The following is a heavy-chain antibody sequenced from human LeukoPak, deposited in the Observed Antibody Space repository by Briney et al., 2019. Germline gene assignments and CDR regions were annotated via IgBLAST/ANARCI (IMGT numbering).Heavy chain of an antibody. D-gene: IGHD4-17*01. CDR1: GFTVSSNY. CDR2: IYSDGST. J-gene: IGHJ4*02. Sequence: GGSLRLSCAVSGFTVSSNYMSWVRQAPGKALEWVSLIYSDGSTYYADSVKGRFTISRDNSKNTLYLQMNSLRVEDTAVYYCAKDAFYGDYGPFDYWGQGTLVTVSS. CDR3: AKDAFYGDYGPFDY. V-gene: IGHV3-66*01.